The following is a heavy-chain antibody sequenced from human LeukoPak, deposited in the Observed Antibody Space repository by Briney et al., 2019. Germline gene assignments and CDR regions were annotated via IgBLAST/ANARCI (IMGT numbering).Heavy chain of an antibody. CDR2: IYYSGST. CDR1: GGSISSGGYY. V-gene: IGHV4-31*03. J-gene: IGHJ4*02. Sequence: LSLTCTVSGGSISSGGYYWSWIRQHPGKGLEWIGYIYYSGSTYYNPSLKSRVTISVDTSKNQFSLKLSSVTAADTAVYYCARDPPSSGFDYWGQGTLVTVSS. D-gene: IGHD6-19*01. CDR3: ARDPPSSGFDY.